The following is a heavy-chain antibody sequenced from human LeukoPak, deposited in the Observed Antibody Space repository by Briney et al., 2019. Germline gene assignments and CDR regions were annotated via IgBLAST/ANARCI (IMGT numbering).Heavy chain of an antibody. CDR3: ARVFWETVNTGYYSDF. CDR2: ITSSSSHI. V-gene: IGHV3-21*01. CDR1: EFVFSSHA. J-gene: IGHJ4*02. D-gene: IGHD3-22*01. Sequence: GGSLRLSCVASEFVFSSHAMIWVRQAPGKGLEWISSITSSSSHIFYADSVRGRFTISGDNANNALHLQMNSLRAEDTAVYYCARVFWETVNTGYYSDFWGQGTLVTVSS.